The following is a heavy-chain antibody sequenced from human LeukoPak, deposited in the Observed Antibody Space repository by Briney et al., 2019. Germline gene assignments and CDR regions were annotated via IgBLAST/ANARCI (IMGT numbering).Heavy chain of an antibody. J-gene: IGHJ4*02. CDR1: GFTFDDYG. CDR2: IDWNGGTT. CDR3: TRGGPYRYCSSASCFSDF. V-gene: IGHV3-20*04. D-gene: IGHD2-15*01. Sequence: PGGSLRLSCAASGFTFDDYGMSWVRQAPGQGLEWVSVIDWNGGTTGYADSVKGRFTISRDNAKNSLYIQMNSLRVDDTALYYCTRGGPYRYCSSASCFSDFWGQGTLVTVSS.